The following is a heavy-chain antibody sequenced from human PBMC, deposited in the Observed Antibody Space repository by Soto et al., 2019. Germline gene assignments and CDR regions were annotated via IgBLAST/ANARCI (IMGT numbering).Heavy chain of an antibody. CDR3: TREGSAPYYYYGMDA. CDR2: INTHNGNT. CDR1: GYTFTTYG. D-gene: IGHD3-10*01. J-gene: IGHJ6*01. Sequence: QVQLEQSAPEVKKPGASVKVSCKASGYTFTTYGISWVRQAPGQGLEWLGWINTHNGNTNYAQNLQGRVIMTADTSTSTAYMELRSLRSDDTAIYYCTREGSAPYYYYGMDAWGQGPRSPSPQ. V-gene: IGHV1-18*01.